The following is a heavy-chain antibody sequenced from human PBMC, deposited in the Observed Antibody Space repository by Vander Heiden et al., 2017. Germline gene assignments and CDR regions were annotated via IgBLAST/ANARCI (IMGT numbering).Heavy chain of an antibody. V-gene: IGHV3-30*01. D-gene: IGHD6-19*01. J-gene: IGHJ4*02. Sequence: QVQLVESGGGVVQPGRSLRLSCAASGFTFSSYAMHWVRQAPGKGLEWVAVISYDGSNKYYADSVKGRFTISRDNSKNTLYLQMNSLRAEDTAVYYCARDRRPSSGWSQDYWGQGTLVTVSS. CDR1: GFTFSSYA. CDR3: ARDRRPSSGWSQDY. CDR2: ISYDGSNK.